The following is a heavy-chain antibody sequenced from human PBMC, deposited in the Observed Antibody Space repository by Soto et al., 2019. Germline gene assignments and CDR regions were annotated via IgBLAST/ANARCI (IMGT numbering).Heavy chain of an antibody. V-gene: IGHV3-23*01. D-gene: IGHD1-26*01. J-gene: IGHJ5*02. CDR1: GFTFSSYA. CDR2: ISGSGGST. CDR3: AKDIRLYSGSPAA. Sequence: GGSQRLSCTASGFTFSSYAMYWVRQAPGKGLEWVSAISGSGGSTYYADSVKGRFTISRDNSKNTLYLQMNSLRAEDTAVYYCAKDIRLYSGSPAAWGQGTLVTVSS.